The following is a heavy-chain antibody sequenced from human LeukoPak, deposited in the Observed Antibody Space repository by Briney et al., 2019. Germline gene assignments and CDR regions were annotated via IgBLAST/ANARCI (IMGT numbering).Heavy chain of an antibody. J-gene: IGHJ5*02. CDR2: ISSSSSYT. CDR1: GFTFSDYY. Sequence: GGSLRLSCAASGFTFSDYYMSWIRQAPGKGLEWVSYISSSSSYTNYADSVQGRFTISRDNAKNSLYLQMNSLRAEDTAVYYCARDQLAGRWFDPWGQGTLVTVSS. CDR3: ARDQLAGRWFDP. V-gene: IGHV3-11*06.